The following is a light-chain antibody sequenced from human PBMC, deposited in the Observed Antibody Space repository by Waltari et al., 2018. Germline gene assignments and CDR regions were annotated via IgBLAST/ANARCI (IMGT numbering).Light chain of an antibody. J-gene: IGLJ2*01. V-gene: IGLV2-23*02. CDR2: EVS. CDR3: CSYVGSRIVV. CDR1: RSDVGSFNL. Sequence: QSALTQPASVSGSPGQSITISCTGTRSDVGSFNLVSWSQQHPGKVPKSMIYEVSKRPSGISNRFSGSKSGNTASLTISGLQAEDEADYYCCSYVGSRIVVFGGGTKMTVL.